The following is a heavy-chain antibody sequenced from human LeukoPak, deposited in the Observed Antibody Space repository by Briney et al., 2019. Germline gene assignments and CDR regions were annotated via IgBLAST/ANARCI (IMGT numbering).Heavy chain of an antibody. D-gene: IGHD3-22*01. CDR3: AGEYDRDAFDI. CDR1: GGTFSSYA. CDR2: IIPIFGTA. Sequence: ASVKVSCKASGGTFSSYAISWVRQAPGQGLEWMGGIIPIFGTANYAQRFQGRVTITTDESTSTAYMELSSLRSEDTAVYYCAGEYDRDAFDIWGQGTMVTVSS. J-gene: IGHJ3*02. V-gene: IGHV1-69*05.